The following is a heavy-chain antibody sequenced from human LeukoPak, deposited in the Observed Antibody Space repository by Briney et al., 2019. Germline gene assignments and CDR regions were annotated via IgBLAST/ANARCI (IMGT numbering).Heavy chain of an antibody. Sequence: SETLSLTCTVSGGSISSGGYYWSWIRQHPGKGLEWIGNIYYSGSTYYNPSLQSRLTISVDTSKNHFSLKLSSVTAADTAVYYCARGFYGSGSYSSPGFHAFDVWGQGTMVTVSS. V-gene: IGHV4-31*03. CDR1: GGSISSGGYY. D-gene: IGHD3-10*01. J-gene: IGHJ3*01. CDR3: ARGFYGSGSYSSPGFHAFDV. CDR2: IYYSGST.